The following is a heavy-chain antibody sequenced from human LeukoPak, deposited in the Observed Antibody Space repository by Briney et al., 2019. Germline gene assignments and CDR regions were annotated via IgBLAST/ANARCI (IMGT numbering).Heavy chain of an antibody. CDR1: GYTFTGYY. J-gene: IGHJ6*03. V-gene: IGHV1-2*02. CDR2: INPNSGGT. Sequence: ASVKVSCKASGYTFTGYYIHWVRQAPGQGLEWMGWINPNSGGTNYAQKFQSRVTMTRDTSISTAYMELSRLRSDDTAVYYCARGDFWVSPISYMDVWGKGTTVTVSS. CDR3: ARGDFWVSPISYMDV. D-gene: IGHD3-16*01.